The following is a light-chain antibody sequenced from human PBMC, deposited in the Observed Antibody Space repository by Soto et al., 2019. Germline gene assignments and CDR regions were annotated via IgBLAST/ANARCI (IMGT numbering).Light chain of an antibody. CDR3: ASGDASLSGGV. Sequence: QSVLTQPPSASGTPGQRVIISCSGSISNIGTYTVNWYQQLPATAPKLLIYTDYQRPSWVPDRFSGSRSGTYASLAISGLQSEDEADYYCASGDASLSGGVFGGGTKLTVL. V-gene: IGLV1-44*01. CDR2: TDY. CDR1: ISNIGTYT. J-gene: IGLJ3*02.